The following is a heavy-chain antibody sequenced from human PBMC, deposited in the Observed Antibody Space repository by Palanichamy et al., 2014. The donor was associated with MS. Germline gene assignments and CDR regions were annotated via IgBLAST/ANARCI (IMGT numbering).Heavy chain of an antibody. CDR2: SNQSGST. D-gene: IGHD5-18*01. Sequence: QVQLQQGGTGLLKPLETLSLTCAVYGGSISGYYWSWIRQSPEKGLEWIGDSNQSGSTNYNPSLKSRATISVDTSKNLVSLKLTSVTAADTAIYYCARTRGNSYGHRSNFEYWGQGTLVTVSS. J-gene: IGHJ4*02. CDR3: ARTRGNSYGHRSNFEY. CDR1: GGSISGYY. V-gene: IGHV4-34*01.